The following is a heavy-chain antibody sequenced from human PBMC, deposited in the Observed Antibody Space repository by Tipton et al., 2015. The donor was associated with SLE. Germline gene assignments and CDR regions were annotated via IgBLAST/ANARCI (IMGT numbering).Heavy chain of an antibody. D-gene: IGHD3-10*01. CDR2: VYYSGST. Sequence: TLSLTCAVSGYSISSGYYWGWIRQPPGKGLEWIGSVYYSGSTYYNPSLKSRVTISVDTSKNQFSLKLSSVTVADTAVYYCARNKLLWFGEGNFWGQGTLVTVSS. CDR3: ARNKLLWFGEGNF. V-gene: IGHV4-38-2*01. CDR1: GYSISSGYY. J-gene: IGHJ4*02.